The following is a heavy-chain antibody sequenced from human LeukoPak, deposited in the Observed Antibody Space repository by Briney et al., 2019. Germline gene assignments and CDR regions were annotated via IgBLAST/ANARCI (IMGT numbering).Heavy chain of an antibody. D-gene: IGHD2-2*01. CDR3: ASVGYCSSNSCYRRRGAYYFDY. V-gene: IGHV4-4*02. CDR1: GVSISSSNW. J-gene: IGHJ4*02. Sequence: PSETLSLTCAVSGVSISSSNWWSWVRQPPGKGLEWIGEIYHSGSTNYNPSLKSRVTISVDKSKNQFSLKLSSVTAADTAVYYCASVGYCSSNSCYRRRGAYYFDYWGQGTLVTVSS. CDR2: IYHSGST.